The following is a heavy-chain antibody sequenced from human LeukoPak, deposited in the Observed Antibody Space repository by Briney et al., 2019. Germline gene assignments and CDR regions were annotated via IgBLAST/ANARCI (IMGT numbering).Heavy chain of an antibody. J-gene: IGHJ3*02. CDR2: MNPRSGYT. CDR3: ARGNRLYSSSWSSLPFDI. CDR1: GYTFTNYD. V-gene: IGHV1-8*01. D-gene: IGHD6-13*01. Sequence: ASVKVSCKASGYTFTNYDINWVRQATGQGLEWMGWMNPRSGYTGYLQKFQGRVTMTGSTSISTAYLELNSLTPEDTAVYYCARGNRLYSSSWSSLPFDIWGQGSMVTVSS.